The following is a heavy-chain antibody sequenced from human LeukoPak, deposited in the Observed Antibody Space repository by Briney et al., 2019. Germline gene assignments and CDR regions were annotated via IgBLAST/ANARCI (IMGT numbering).Heavy chain of an antibody. CDR2: ISYDGSNK. Sequence: GGSLRLSCAASGFTFSNYAMHWVRQAPGKGLEWVAVISYDGSNKYYADSVKGRFTISRDNSKNTLYLQMNSLRAEDTAVYYCARRSSSFDWGQGTLVTVSS. CDR1: GFTFSNYA. CDR3: ARRSSSFD. D-gene: IGHD6-6*01. J-gene: IGHJ4*02. V-gene: IGHV3-30*04.